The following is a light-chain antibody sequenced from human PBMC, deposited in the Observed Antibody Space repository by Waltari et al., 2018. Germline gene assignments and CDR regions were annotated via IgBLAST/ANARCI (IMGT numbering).Light chain of an antibody. Sequence: SYALTQPLSVSVALGQTATLSRGGSYIGTRSVQWYQQRPGQAPVLVIYRDSKRPSGIPERFSGSNSGNTATLTISRAQAGDEADYYCQVWDSSAEVFGGGTKLTVL. CDR1: YIGTRS. J-gene: IGLJ2*01. V-gene: IGLV3-9*01. CDR2: RDS. CDR3: QVWDSSAEV.